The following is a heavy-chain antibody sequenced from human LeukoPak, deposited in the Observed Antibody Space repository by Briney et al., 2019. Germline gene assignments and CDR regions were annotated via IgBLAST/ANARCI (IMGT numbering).Heavy chain of an antibody. CDR2: INSDGSST. Sequence: GGSLRLSCAVSGFTFSSYWMHWVRQAPGKGLVWVSRINSDGSSTSYADSVKGRFTISRDNAKNTLYLQMNSLRAEDTAVYYCARVKLDYDYVWGSYRYTGSDAFDIWGQGTMVTVSS. V-gene: IGHV3-74*01. D-gene: IGHD3-16*02. CDR3: ARVKLDYDYVWGSYRYTGSDAFDI. CDR1: GFTFSSYW. J-gene: IGHJ3*02.